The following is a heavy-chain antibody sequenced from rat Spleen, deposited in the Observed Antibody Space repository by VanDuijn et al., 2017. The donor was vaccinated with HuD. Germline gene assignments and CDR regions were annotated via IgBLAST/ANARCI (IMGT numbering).Heavy chain of an antibody. D-gene: IGHD2-2*01. V-gene: IGHV5-27*01. Sequence: EVQLVESGGGLVQPGRSLKLSCAASGFTFSNYYMAWVRQAPPKGLEWVAYISTGGGSIYYRDSVKGRFTIPRDNAKSTLYLQMDSLRSEDTATYYCTTKGDTWDYFDYWGQGVMVTVSS. J-gene: IGHJ2*01. CDR2: ISTGGGSI. CDR3: TTKGDTWDYFDY. CDR1: GFTFSNYY.